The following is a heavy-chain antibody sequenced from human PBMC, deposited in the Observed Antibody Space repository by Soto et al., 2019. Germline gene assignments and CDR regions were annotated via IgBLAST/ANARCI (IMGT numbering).Heavy chain of an antibody. V-gene: IGHV4-34*01. D-gene: IGHD3-10*01. J-gene: IGHJ4*02. Sequence: WETLSLTCAVYSGSFSGYYWSWIRQPPGKGLEWIGEINHSGSTNYNPSLKSRVTISVDTSKNQFSLKLSSVTAADTAVYYCARDYPNYYGSGSYAFDYWGQGTLVTVSS. CDR1: SGSFSGYY. CDR2: INHSGST. CDR3: ARDYPNYYGSGSYAFDY.